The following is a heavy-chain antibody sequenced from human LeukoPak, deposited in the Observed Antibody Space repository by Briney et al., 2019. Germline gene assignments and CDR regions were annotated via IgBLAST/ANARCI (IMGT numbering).Heavy chain of an antibody. J-gene: IGHJ4*02. Sequence: TGGSLRLSCAASGFTFSSYAMSWVRQAPGEGRGWVSAISGSGGSTYYADSVKGGFTTSRDNSKNTPYLQMNSMRAEDTAVYYCARFASYYDSSGYLYFDYWGQGTLVTVSS. CDR3: ARFASYYDSSGYLYFDY. CDR1: GFTFSSYA. CDR2: ISGSGGST. D-gene: IGHD3-22*01. V-gene: IGHV3-23*01.